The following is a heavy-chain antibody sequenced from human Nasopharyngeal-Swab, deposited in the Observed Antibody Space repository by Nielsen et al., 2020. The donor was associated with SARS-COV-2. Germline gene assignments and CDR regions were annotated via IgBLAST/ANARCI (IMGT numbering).Heavy chain of an antibody. CDR1: GYSFTSYW. Sequence: GGSLRLSCTGSGYSFTSYWISWVRQMPGKGLEWMGRIDPSDSYTNYSPSFQGHVTISADKSISTAYLQWSSLKASDTAMYYCARLGVYCSGGSCYGWFDPWGQGTLVTVSS. V-gene: IGHV5-10-1*01. D-gene: IGHD2-15*01. CDR2: IDPSDSYT. J-gene: IGHJ5*02. CDR3: ARLGVYCSGGSCYGWFDP.